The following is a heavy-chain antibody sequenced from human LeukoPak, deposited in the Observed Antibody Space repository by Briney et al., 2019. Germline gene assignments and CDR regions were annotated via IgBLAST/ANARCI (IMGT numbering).Heavy chain of an antibody. CDR3: ARDHWGKFDHYASPTDYYYYYMDV. D-gene: IGHD3-16*01. CDR1: GGTFSSYA. J-gene: IGHJ6*03. Sequence: SVKVSYKASGGTFSSYAISWVRQAPGQGLEWMGGIIPIFGTANYAQKFLGRVTITTDESTSTAYMELSSLRSEDTAVYYCARDHWGKFDHYASPTDYYYYYMDVWGKGTTVTVSS. V-gene: IGHV1-69*05. CDR2: IIPIFGTA.